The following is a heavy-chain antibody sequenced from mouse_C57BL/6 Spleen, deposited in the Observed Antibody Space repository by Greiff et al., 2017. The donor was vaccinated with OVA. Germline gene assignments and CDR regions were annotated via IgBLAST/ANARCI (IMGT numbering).Heavy chain of an antibody. V-gene: IGHV1-69*01. Sequence: VKLQQPGAELVMPGASVKLSCKASGYTFTSYWMHWMKQRPGQGLEWIGEIDPSDSYTNYNQKFKGKSTLTVDKSSSTAYMQLSSLTSEDSAVYYCARRGITTVVAKYFDVWGTGTTVTVSS. D-gene: IGHD1-1*01. J-gene: IGHJ1*03. CDR2: IDPSDSYT. CDR1: GYTFTSYW. CDR3: ARRGITTVVAKYFDV.